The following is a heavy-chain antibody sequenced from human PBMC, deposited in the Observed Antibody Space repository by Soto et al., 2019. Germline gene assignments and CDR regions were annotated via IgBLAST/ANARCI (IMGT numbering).Heavy chain of an antibody. Sequence: SETLSLTCTVSGGSISSYYWSWIRQPPGKGLEWIGYIYYSGSTNYNPSLKSRFTISVDTSKNQFSLQLSSVTAADTAVYYCARLDPRRGAFDIWGQGTMVTVSS. CDR1: GGSISSYY. CDR2: IYYSGST. V-gene: IGHV4-59*08. CDR3: ARLDPRRGAFDI. J-gene: IGHJ3*02.